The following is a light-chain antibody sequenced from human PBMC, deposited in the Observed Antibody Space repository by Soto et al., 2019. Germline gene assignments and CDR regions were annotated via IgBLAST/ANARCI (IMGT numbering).Light chain of an antibody. CDR1: SSDIGGYNY. V-gene: IGLV2-11*01. Sequence: QSALTQPRSVSGSPGQSVTISCTGTSSDIGGYNYVSWYQQHPGKAPKLLIYDVTKRPSGVPDRFSGSKSGNTASLTISGLQAEDEAYYYFCSYAGSYTLVFGGGTKVTVL. J-gene: IGLJ2*01. CDR3: CSYAGSYTLV. CDR2: DVT.